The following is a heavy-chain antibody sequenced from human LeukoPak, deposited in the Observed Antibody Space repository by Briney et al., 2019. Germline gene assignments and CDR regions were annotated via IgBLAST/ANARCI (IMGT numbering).Heavy chain of an antibody. D-gene: IGHD3-10*01. CDR2: IKSKTDGGTT. V-gene: IGHV3-15*01. CDR1: GFTFSNAW. Sequence: GGSLRLSCAASGFTFSNAWMSWVRQAPGKGLEWVGRIKSKTDGGTTDYAAPVKGRFTISRDDSKNTLYLQMNSLKTEDTAVYYCITVVLLWFGELLSVDYWGQGTLVTVSS. J-gene: IGHJ4*02. CDR3: ITVVLLWFGELLSVDY.